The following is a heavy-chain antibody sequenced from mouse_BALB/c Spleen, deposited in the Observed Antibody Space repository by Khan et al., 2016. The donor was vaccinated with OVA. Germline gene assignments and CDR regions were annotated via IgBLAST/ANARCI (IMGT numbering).Heavy chain of an antibody. V-gene: IGHV1S137*01. CDR2: ISTYYGDA. CDR3: ARPSTATAMDY. CDR1: GYTFTDYA. J-gene: IGHJ4*01. D-gene: IGHD1-2*01. Sequence: QVQLKQSGAELVRPGVSVKISCKGSGYTFTDYAMHWVKQSHAKSLEWIGVISTYYGDASYNQKFKGKATMTVDKSSSTAYMELARLISEDSAIYYCARPSTATAMDYWGQGTSVTVSS.